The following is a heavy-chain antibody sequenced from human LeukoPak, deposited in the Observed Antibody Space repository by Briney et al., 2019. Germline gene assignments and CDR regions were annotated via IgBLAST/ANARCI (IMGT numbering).Heavy chain of an antibody. CDR3: ARDRYDSSGYNFDY. Sequence: PGGSLRLSCAASGFTVSSNYMSWVRQAPGKGLEWVSVIYSGGSTYYADSVKGRFTISRDNSKNPLYLQMNSLRAEDTAVYYCARDRYDSSGYNFDYWGQGTLVTVSS. J-gene: IGHJ4*02. D-gene: IGHD3-22*01. CDR2: IYSGGST. V-gene: IGHV3-53*01. CDR1: GFTVSSNY.